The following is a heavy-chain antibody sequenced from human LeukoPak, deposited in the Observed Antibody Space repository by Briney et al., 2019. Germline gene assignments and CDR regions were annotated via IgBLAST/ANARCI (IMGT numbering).Heavy chain of an antibody. CDR1: GFTFSSYA. Sequence: PGGSLRLSCAASGFTFSSYAMSWVRQAPGKGLEWVSAISGSGGSTYYADSVKGRFTISRDNSKNTLYLQMNSLKAEDTAVYYCAKAGPGYSSSWYLYYFDYWGQGTLVTVSS. CDR2: ISGSGGST. CDR3: AKAGPGYSSSWYLYYFDY. V-gene: IGHV3-23*01. D-gene: IGHD6-13*01. J-gene: IGHJ4*02.